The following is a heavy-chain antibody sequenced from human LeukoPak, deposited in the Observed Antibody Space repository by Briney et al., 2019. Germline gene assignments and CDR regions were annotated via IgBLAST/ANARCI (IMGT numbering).Heavy chain of an antibody. CDR1: GGSISSYY. CDR3: ARSGYNWNYDWFDP. Sequence: SETLSLTCTVSGGSISSYYWSWIRQPPGKGLEWIGYIYTSGSTNYNPSLKSRVTISVDTSKNQFSLKLSSVTAADTAVYYCARSGYNWNYDWFDPWGQGTLVTVSS. V-gene: IGHV4-4*09. D-gene: IGHD1-7*01. J-gene: IGHJ5*02. CDR2: IYTSGST.